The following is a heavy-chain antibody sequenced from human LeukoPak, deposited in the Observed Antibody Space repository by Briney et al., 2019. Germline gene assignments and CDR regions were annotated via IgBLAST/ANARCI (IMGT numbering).Heavy chain of an antibody. CDR2: INPNSGGT. CDR1: GYTFTGYY. J-gene: IGHJ6*03. V-gene: IGHV1-2*02. D-gene: IGHD3-10*01. Sequence: ASVKVSCKASGYTFTGYYMHWVRQAPGQGLEWMGWINPNSGGTYYAQKFQGRVTMTSDTSISTAYMELSRLRSDNTAVYYCARERPDYYGDGYYYYYMDVWGKGTTVTISS. CDR3: ARERPDYYGDGYYYYYMDV.